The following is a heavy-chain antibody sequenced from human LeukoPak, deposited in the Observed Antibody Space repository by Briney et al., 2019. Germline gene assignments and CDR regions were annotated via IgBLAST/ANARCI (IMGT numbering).Heavy chain of an antibody. CDR2: IYYSGST. J-gene: IGHJ4*02. CDR1: GGSISSGGYY. CDR3: ARGFYSSGYFDY. V-gene: IGHV4-31*03. D-gene: IGHD3-22*01. Sequence: SQTLSLTCTVSGGSISSGGYYWSWIRQHPGKGLEWIGYIYYSGSTYYNPSLRSRVTMSVDTSKNQFPLKLSSVTAADTAVYYCARGFYSSGYFDYWGQGTLVTVSS.